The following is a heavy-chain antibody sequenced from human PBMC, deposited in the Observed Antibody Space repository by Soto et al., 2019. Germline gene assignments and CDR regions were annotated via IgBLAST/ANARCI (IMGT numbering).Heavy chain of an antibody. J-gene: IGHJ4*02. CDR1: GFTFSTYT. V-gene: IGHV3-21*01. CDR3: AREDGVVGSSSAFDH. Sequence: EVQVVESGGGLVKPGGSLRLSCVFSGFTFSTYTMNWVRQAPGKGLEWVSSINGRSNYVYYADSVKGRFTISRDNAKNSRYLQMTRLRAEDTAIYYCAREDGVVGSSSAFDHWGLGTLVTVSS. CDR2: INGRSNYV. D-gene: IGHD1-26*01.